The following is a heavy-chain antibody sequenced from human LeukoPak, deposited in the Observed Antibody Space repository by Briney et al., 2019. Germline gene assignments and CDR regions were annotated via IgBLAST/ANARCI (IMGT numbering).Heavy chain of an antibody. CDR3: AKGIVGATTADC. CDR2: ISGSGGST. Sequence: AGGSLRLSCAASGFSFSSYTMSWVRQAPGKGLEWVSAISGSGGSTYYADSVKGRFTISRDNSKNTLYLQMNSLRAEDTAVYYCAKGIVGATTADCWGQGTLVTVSS. V-gene: IGHV3-23*01. CDR1: GFSFSSYT. J-gene: IGHJ4*02. D-gene: IGHD1-26*01.